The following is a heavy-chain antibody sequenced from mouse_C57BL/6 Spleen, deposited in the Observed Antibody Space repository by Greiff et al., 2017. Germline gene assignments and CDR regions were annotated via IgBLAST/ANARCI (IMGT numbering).Heavy chain of an antibody. CDR1: GYTFTDYY. J-gene: IGHJ2*01. Sequence: QVQLKESGAELVRPGASVKLSCKASGYTFTDYYINWVKQRPGQGLEWIARIYPGSGNTYYNEKFKGKATLTAEKSSSTAYMQLSSLTSEDSAVYFCARGPIYYGYDGDYWGQGTTLTVSS. CDR2: IYPGSGNT. V-gene: IGHV1-76*01. CDR3: ARGPIYYGYDGDY. D-gene: IGHD2-2*01.